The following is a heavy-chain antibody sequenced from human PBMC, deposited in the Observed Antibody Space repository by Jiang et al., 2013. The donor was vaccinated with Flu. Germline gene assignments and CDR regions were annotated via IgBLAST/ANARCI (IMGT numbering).Heavy chain of an antibody. CDR3: ARGRGSGSHWGSHNWFDP. Sequence: SGYTFSTYDINWVRQATGQGLEWMGWMNPNSGNTGYPQKFQGRVTMTRNTSISTAYMELSSLRSEDTAVYYCARGRGSGSHWGSHNWFDPWGQGTLVTVPS. J-gene: IGHJ5*02. CDR1: GYTFSTYD. V-gene: IGHV1-8*01. CDR2: MNPNSGNT. D-gene: IGHD1-26*01.